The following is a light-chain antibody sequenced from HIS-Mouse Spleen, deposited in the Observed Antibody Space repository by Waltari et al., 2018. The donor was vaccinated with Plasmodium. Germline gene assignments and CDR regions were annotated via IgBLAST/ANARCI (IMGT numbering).Light chain of an antibody. V-gene: IGLV2-11*01. J-gene: IGLJ2*01. CDR3: CSYAGSYTWV. CDR2: DVS. Sequence: QSALTQPRSVSGSPGQSVTISCTGTSSDVGCYNYVSWYQQHPGTAPKLMIYDVSKRPSGVPDRFSGSKSGNTASLTISGLQAEDEADYYCCSYAGSYTWVFGGGTKLTVL. CDR1: SSDVGCYNY.